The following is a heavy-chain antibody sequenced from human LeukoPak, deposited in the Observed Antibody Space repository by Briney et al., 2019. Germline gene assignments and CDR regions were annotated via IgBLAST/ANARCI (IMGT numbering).Heavy chain of an antibody. D-gene: IGHD2/OR15-2a*01. CDR1: GGTFSSYA. J-gene: IGHJ5*02. CDR3: ARFLEYWFDP. CDR2: IIPIFGTA. Sequence: SVKVSCKASGGTFSSYAISWVRQAPGQGLEWMGGIIPIFGTASYAQKFQGRVTITTDESTSTAYMELSSLRSEDTAVYYCARFLEYWFDPWGQGTLVTVSS. V-gene: IGHV1-69*05.